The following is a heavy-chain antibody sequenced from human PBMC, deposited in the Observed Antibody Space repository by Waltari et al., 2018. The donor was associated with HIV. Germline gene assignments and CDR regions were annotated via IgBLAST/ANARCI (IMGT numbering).Heavy chain of an antibody. V-gene: IGHV3-33*01. D-gene: IGHD2-15*01. Sequence: QVQLVESGGGVVQPGRSLRLSCAASGFTFSNYGMHWVRQAPGGGLEWVALIWDDGSNNADSVKGRFIISRDNSKNTLYLQINSLRADDTAVYYCTRDKQTTGATLDYWGQGTLVTVSS. J-gene: IGHJ4*02. CDR3: TRDKQTTGATLDY. CDR2: IWDDGSN. CDR1: GFTFSNYG.